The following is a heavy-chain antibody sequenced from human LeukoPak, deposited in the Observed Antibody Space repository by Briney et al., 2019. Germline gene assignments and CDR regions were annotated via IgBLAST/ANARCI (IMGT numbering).Heavy chain of an antibody. CDR3: GREGPTGTQFDY. J-gene: IGHJ4*02. D-gene: IGHD1-1*01. V-gene: IGHV1-46*01. CDR1: GYTFTSYY. Sequence: ASVKVSCKASGYTFTSYYMHWVRQAPGQGLGWMGVINPSGGSTSYAQKFKGRVTMTRDTSTSTVYMELSSLTSEDTAVYYCGREGPTGTQFDYWGQGTLVTVSS. CDR2: INPSGGST.